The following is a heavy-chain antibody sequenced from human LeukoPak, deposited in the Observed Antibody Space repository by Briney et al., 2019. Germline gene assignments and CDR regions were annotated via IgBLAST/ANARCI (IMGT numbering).Heavy chain of an antibody. Sequence: SETLSLTCTVSGGSISSSSYYWGWIRQPPGKGLEWIGSIYYSGSTYYNPSLKSRVTISVDTSKNQFSLKLSSVTAADTAVYYCARGNRWAFSFFDYWGQGTLVTVSS. V-gene: IGHV4-39*01. D-gene: IGHD2-15*01. CDR3: ARGNRWAFSFFDY. CDR1: GGSISSSSYY. J-gene: IGHJ4*02. CDR2: IYYSGST.